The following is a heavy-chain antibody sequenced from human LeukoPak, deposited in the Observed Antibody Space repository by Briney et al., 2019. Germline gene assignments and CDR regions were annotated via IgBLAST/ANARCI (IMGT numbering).Heavy chain of an antibody. CDR3: ARVESGWYLDY. J-gene: IGHJ4*02. CDR2: ISSNRGST. CDR1: GFTFSSYA. V-gene: IGHV3-64*01. D-gene: IGHD6-19*01. Sequence: GGSLRLSCAASGFTFSSYAMHWVRQAPGKGLEYVSAISSNRGSTYYANSVKGRFTTSRDNSKNTLYLQMGSLRAEDMAVYYCARVESGWYLDYWGQGTLVTVSS.